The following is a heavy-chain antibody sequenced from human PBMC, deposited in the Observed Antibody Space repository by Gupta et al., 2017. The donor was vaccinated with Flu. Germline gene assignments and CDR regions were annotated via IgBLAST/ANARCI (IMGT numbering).Heavy chain of an antibody. CDR3: AKHWVGATDY. CDR2: ISYDGSNK. Sequence: QVQLVESGGGVVQPGRSLRLSCAASGFTFSSYGMHWVRQAPGKGLEWVAVISYDGSNKYYADSVKGRFTISRDNSKNTLYLQMNSLGAEDTAVYYCAKHWVGATDYWGQGTLVTVSS. CDR1: GFTFSSYG. D-gene: IGHD1-26*01. V-gene: IGHV3-30*18. J-gene: IGHJ4*02.